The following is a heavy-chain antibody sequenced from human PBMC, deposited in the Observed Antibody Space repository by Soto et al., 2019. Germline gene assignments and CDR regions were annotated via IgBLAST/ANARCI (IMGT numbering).Heavy chain of an antibody. J-gene: IGHJ5*02. CDR3: AREGEYCSSTSCSVSESLFDP. CDR2: IYYSGST. Sequence: SETLSLTCTVSGGSISSGGYYWSWIRQHPGKGLEWIGYIYYSGSTYYNPSLKSRVTISVDTSKNQFSLKLSSVTAADTAVYYCAREGEYCSSTSCSVSESLFDPWGQRSLVTVSS. CDR1: GGSISSGGYY. V-gene: IGHV4-31*03. D-gene: IGHD2-2*01.